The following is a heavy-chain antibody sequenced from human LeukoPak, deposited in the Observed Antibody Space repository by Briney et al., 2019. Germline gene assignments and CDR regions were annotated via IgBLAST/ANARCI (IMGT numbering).Heavy chain of an antibody. J-gene: IGHJ3*02. V-gene: IGHV1-69*04. D-gene: IGHD4-11*01. CDR2: IIPILGIA. CDR3: ARESTVTTGAFDI. CDR1: GGTFSSYT. Sequence: SVKVSCKASGGTFSSYTISWVRQAPGQGLEWMGRIIPILGIANYAQKFQGRVTITADKSTSTAYMELSSLRSEDAAVYYCARESTVTTGAFDIWGQGTMVTVSS.